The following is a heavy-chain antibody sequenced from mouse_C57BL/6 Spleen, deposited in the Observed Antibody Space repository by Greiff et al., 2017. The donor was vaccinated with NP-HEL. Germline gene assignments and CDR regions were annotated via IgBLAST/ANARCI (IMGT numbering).Heavy chain of an antibody. V-gene: IGHV1-49*01. CDR1: YFAFMASA. CDR2: FTMYSDAT. CDR3: ACGYDGYFDV. D-gene: IGHD2-2*01. Sequence: LQQSGAELVRPGSSVTLSCKDSYFAFMASAMHWVKQRPGHGLEWIGSFTMYSDATEYSENFKGKATLTANTSSSTAYMELSSLTSEDAADYYGACGYDGYFDVWGTGTTVTVSS. J-gene: IGHJ1*03.